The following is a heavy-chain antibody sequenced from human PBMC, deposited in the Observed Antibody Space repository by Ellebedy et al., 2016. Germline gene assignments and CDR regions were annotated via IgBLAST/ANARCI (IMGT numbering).Heavy chain of an antibody. V-gene: IGHV3-11*01. CDR2: IRSSGSTI. CDR1: GFSFSDYY. Sequence: GGSLRLSXAASGFSFSDYYMSWIRQAPGKGLEWISYIRSSGSTICYADSVKGRFTISRDNTKNSLYLQMNSLRAEDTAVYYCARERREYYYYYYIDVWGKGTTVTVSS. J-gene: IGHJ6*03. CDR3: ARERREYYYYYYIDV.